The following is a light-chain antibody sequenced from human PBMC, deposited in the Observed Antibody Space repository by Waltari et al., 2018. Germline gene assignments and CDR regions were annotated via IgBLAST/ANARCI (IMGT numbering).Light chain of an antibody. V-gene: IGLV3-19*01. Sequence: SSELTQDPAVSVTLGQTVRFTCQGDSLRTSYASWYQLKPGQAPVLVIYGKDKRPSGVPDRIYGYSSGTTSSLTITGAQAEDEADYYCYSRKGSANQVVFAGGTKATVL. CDR1: SLRTSY. CDR3: YSRKGSANQVV. J-gene: IGLJ3*02. CDR2: GKD.